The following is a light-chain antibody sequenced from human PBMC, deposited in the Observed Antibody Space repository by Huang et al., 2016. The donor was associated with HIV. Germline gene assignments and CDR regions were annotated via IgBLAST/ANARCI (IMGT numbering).Light chain of an antibody. CDR2: AAS. CDR1: QRISSKF. V-gene: IGKV3-20*01. Sequence: EIVLTQSPGTLSLSPGAGATLSCRASQRISSKFLAWYQQKSGQAARLLIYAASSRATGIPDRFSGSGSGTDFTLTISRLDPDDFAVYYCQQCDTSPLTFGGGTKVEIK. J-gene: IGKJ4*01. CDR3: QQCDTSPLT.